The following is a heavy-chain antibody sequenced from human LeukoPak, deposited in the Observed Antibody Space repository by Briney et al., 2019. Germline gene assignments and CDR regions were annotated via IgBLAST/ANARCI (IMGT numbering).Heavy chain of an antibody. V-gene: IGHV4-59*08. CDR2: IYYSGST. CDR1: GGSISSYY. J-gene: IGHJ4*02. Sequence: SETLSLTCTVSGGSISSYYWSWIRQPPGKGLEWSGYIYYSGSTNYNPSLKSRVTISVDTSKNQFSLKLSSVTAADTAVYYCARGSSSWYRWGQGTLVTVSS. D-gene: IGHD6-13*01. CDR3: ARGSSSWYR.